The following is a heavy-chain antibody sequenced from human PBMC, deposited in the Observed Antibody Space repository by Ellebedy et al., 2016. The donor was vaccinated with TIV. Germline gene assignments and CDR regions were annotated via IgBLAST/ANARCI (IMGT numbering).Heavy chain of an antibody. J-gene: IGHJ3*02. D-gene: IGHD2-21*02. Sequence: MPSETLSLTCTVSGGSISRDSWSWIRQSPGNGLEWIGYIFGSGSTIYNPSLRNRVSISLDRSQKQVSLNLTSVTAADSAVYFCARSSISVFAVTDAIDIWGQGTSVTVSS. CDR2: IFGSGST. V-gene: IGHV4-59*01. CDR3: ARSSISVFAVTDAIDI. CDR1: GGSISRDS.